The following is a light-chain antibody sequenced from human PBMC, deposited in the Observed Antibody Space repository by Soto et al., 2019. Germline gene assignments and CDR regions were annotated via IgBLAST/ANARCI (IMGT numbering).Light chain of an antibody. J-gene: IGLJ1*01. Sequence: QSVLTQPPSVSGAPGQRVTISCSGSSSNIAAGYDVHWYQQVSGTAPKLLIYGNTNRPSGVPDRFSGSKSGNSASLAITGLQAEEEADYYCQSYDGSRSDYVFGTGTKLTVL. CDR2: GNT. CDR1: SSNIAAGYD. V-gene: IGLV1-40*01. CDR3: QSYDGSRSDYV.